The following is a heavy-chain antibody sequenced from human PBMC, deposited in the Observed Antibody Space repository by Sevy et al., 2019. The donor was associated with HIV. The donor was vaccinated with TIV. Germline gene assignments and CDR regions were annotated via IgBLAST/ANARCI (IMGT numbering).Heavy chain of an antibody. CDR3: VHRPENYDILTGYLPNWFDP. J-gene: IGHJ5*02. CDR1: GFSLSTSGVG. CDR2: IYWDDDK. D-gene: IGHD3-9*01. Sequence: SGPTLVNPTQTLTLTCTFSGFSLSTSGVGVGWIRQPPGKALEWLALIYWDDDKRYSPSLKSRLTITKDTFKNQVVLTMNNMDPVDTATYDCVHRPENYDILTGYLPNWFDPWGQGTLVTVSS. V-gene: IGHV2-5*02.